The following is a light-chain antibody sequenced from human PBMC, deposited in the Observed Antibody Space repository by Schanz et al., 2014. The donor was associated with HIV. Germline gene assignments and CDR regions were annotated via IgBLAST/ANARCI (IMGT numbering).Light chain of an antibody. J-gene: IGLJ2*01. CDR1: SSDVGSYNL. CDR2: EGS. V-gene: IGLV2-23*01. Sequence: QSVLTQPASVSGSPGQSITISCTGTSSDVGSYNLVSWYQQHPGKAPKLMIYEGSKRPSGVSNRFSGSKSGNTASLTISGLQAEDEADYYCQSYDNSLSGYVVFGGGTKLTVL. CDR3: QSYDNSLSGYVV.